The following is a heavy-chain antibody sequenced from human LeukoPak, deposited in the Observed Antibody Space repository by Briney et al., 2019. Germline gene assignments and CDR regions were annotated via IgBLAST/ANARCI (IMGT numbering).Heavy chain of an antibody. V-gene: IGHV4-59*01. J-gene: IGHJ3*02. Sequence: SETLSLTCTVSGGSISSYYWSWIRQPPGKGLEWIGYIYYSGSTNYNPSLKSRVTLSVDTSKNQFSLKLSSVTAADTAVYYCARAAGAFDIWGQGTMVTVSS. CDR1: GGSISSYY. CDR2: IYYSGST. CDR3: ARAAGAFDI.